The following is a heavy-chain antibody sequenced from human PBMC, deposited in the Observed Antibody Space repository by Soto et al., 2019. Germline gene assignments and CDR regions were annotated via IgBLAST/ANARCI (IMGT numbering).Heavy chain of an antibody. CDR2: INAGNGNT. CDR3: ASSYGYSGPGGLYGMDV. D-gene: IGHD1-26*01. V-gene: IGHV1-3*01. Sequence: SVKVSCKDSGYTFTSYARHWVRQAPGQRLEWMGWINAGNGNTKYSQKFQGRVTITRDTSASTAYMELSSLRSEDTAVYYCASSYGYSGPGGLYGMDVWGQGTTVTSP. J-gene: IGHJ6*02. CDR1: GYTFTSYA.